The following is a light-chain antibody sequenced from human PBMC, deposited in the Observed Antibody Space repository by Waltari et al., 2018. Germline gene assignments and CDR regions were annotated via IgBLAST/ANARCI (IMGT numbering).Light chain of an antibody. J-gene: IGKJ4*01. CDR2: AAS. V-gene: IGKV1-9*01. Sequence: DIQLTQSPSFLSASVGDRVTIACRASQGISSYLAWYQQKPGKAPKVLIYAASTLQSGVPSRYSGSGSGTGFTLTISNLQPEDFASYYCQQLRSYPYTFGGWTKVEIK. CDR1: QGISSY. CDR3: QQLRSYPYT.